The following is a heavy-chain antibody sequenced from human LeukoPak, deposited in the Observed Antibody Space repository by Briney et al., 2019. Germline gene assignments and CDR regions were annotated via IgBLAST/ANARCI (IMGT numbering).Heavy chain of an antibody. CDR1: GFTVSSYG. J-gene: IGHJ3*01. CDR2: FSATDGSA. V-gene: IGHV3-23*01. D-gene: IGHD6-13*01. Sequence: PGGSLRLSCAASGFTVSSYGMTWVRQAPGKGLEWVSAFSATDGSAQYAESVRGRFTISRDNSKNSLYLQMNSLRDEDTAVYFCAKARLAAAGTGAFDVWGRGTMVTVSS. CDR3: AKARLAAAGTGAFDV.